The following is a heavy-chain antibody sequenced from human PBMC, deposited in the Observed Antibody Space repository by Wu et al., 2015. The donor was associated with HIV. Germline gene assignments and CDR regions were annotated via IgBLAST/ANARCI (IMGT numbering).Heavy chain of an antibody. CDR1: GDSIDNHN. J-gene: IGHJ3*02. CDR2: TFYYGNS. Sequence: QVQLQQSGPGLVKPSETLSLTCTVSGDSIDNHNWNWIRHAPRGGDWSGLDITFYYGNSKYNPSLKSRVTMSVDTSRNQFSLKLSSVTAADTAVYYCARATTFPDSSFDIWGQGTMVTVSS. V-gene: IGHV4-59*11. D-gene: IGHD4-11*01. CDR3: ARATTFPDSSFDI.